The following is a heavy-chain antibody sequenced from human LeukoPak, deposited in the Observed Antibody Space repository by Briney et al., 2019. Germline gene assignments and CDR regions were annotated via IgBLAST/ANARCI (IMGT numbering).Heavy chain of an antibody. CDR2: ISETGRTT. D-gene: IGHD2-21*02. Sequence: PGGSLRLSCAASGFTFSTYAMTWVRQAPGKGLEWVSSISETGRTTSYTDSVKGRFTISRDKSKSTLHLQMNRLRAEDTALYYCAKDHDNTDSYYYFDSWGQGTLVTVSS. CDR1: GFTFSTYA. CDR3: AKDHDNTDSYYYFDS. V-gene: IGHV3-23*01. J-gene: IGHJ4*02.